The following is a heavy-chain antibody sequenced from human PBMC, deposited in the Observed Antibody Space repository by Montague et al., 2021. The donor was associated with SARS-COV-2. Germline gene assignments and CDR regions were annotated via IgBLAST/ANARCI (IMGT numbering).Heavy chain of an antibody. CDR3: ARAYDSSGWLDY. D-gene: IGHD3-22*01. Sequence: SVKVSCKASGYTFTSYDINWVRQATGQGLEWMGWMNPNSGNTDYAQKFQGRVTMTRNTSISTAYMELTSLRSEDTALYYCARAYDSSGWLDYWGQGTLVTVSS. CDR2: MNPNSGNT. CDR1: GYTFTSYD. V-gene: IGHV1-8*01. J-gene: IGHJ4*02.